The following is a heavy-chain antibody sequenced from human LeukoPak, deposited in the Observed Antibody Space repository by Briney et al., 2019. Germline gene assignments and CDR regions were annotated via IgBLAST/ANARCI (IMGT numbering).Heavy chain of an antibody. D-gene: IGHD3-10*01. J-gene: IGHJ6*03. V-gene: IGHV5-51*01. Sequence: GESLKISCKVSGYSFTSYWIGWVRQMPGKGLEWMGIIYLGDSDTRYSPSFQGQVTISADKSISTAYLQWSSLKASDTAMYYCARQSLSCYYGSGNYRHYYYYYMDVWGKGTTVTVSS. CDR3: ARQSLSCYYGSGNYRHYYYYYMDV. CDR2: IYLGDSDT. CDR1: GYSFTSYW.